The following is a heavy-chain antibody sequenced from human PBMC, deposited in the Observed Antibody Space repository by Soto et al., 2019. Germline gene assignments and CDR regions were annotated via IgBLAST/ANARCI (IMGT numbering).Heavy chain of an antibody. CDR2: INAGNGNT. CDR1: GYTFTSYA. D-gene: IGHD3-3*01. Sequence: QVQLVQSGAEVKKPGASVKVSCKASGYTFTSYAMHWVRQAPGQRLEWMGWINAGNGNTKYSQKFQGRVTFTRDTSASTAYMELSSLRSEDTAVYYCASSEITIFGVVMGPGAHWGQGTLVTVSS. J-gene: IGHJ4*02. CDR3: ASSEITIFGVVMGPGAH. V-gene: IGHV1-3*01.